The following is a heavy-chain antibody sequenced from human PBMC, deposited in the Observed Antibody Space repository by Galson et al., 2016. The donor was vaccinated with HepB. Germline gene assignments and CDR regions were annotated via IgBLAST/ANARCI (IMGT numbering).Heavy chain of an antibody. CDR3: AREPVRLDDLLTGPPKNPDY. CDR1: GFTFSRYE. Sequence: SLRLSCAASGFTFSRYEMNWVRQAPGKGLGWVSYISRSGTTIYYADSVKGRFTISRDNAKNSLYLQMNSLRAEDTAVYYCAREPVRLDDLLTGPPKNPDYWGQGTLVTVSS. V-gene: IGHV3-48*03. CDR2: ISRSGTTI. D-gene: IGHD3-9*01. J-gene: IGHJ4*02.